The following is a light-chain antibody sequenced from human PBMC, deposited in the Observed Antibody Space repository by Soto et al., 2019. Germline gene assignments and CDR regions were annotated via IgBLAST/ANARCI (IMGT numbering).Light chain of an antibody. CDR2: GAS. CDR3: QRYGT. J-gene: IGKJ1*01. CDR1: QSISSSS. Sequence: EVVLTQFPGTLSLSPGERATLSCRASQSISSSSLAWYQQKPGQAPRLLIYGASSRATGISDRFTGSGSGTDFTLTISRLEPEDFAVYYCQRYGTFGQGTKVEIK. V-gene: IGKV3-20*01.